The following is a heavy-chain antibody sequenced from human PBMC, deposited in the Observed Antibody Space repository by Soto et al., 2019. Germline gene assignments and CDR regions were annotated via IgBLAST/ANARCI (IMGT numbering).Heavy chain of an antibody. CDR3: ARDLGTGTTRGYYYYGMDV. J-gene: IGHJ6*02. D-gene: IGHD1-1*01. Sequence: GASVKVSCKASGYTFTSYAMHCVRQAPGQRLEWMGWINAGNGNTKYSQKFQGRVTITRDTSASTAYMELSSLRSEDTAVYYCARDLGTGTTRGYYYYGMDVWGQGTTVTVSS. CDR1: GYTFTSYA. V-gene: IGHV1-3*01. CDR2: INAGNGNT.